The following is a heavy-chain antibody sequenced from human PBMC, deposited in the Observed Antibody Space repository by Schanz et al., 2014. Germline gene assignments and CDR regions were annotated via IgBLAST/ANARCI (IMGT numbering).Heavy chain of an antibody. V-gene: IGHV3-23*01. CDR3: ARNRGSGGQNWYFDL. Sequence: EVQLLESGGGLVQPGGSLRLSCAASGFTFSSYAMSWVRQAPGKGLEWVSAISGSGGSTYYADSVKGRFTISRDNTKNSLFLQLNSLRADDTTVYYWARNRGSGGQNWYFDLWGRGTMVTVAS. CDR2: ISGSGGST. J-gene: IGHJ2*01. D-gene: IGHD1-26*01. CDR1: GFTFSSYA.